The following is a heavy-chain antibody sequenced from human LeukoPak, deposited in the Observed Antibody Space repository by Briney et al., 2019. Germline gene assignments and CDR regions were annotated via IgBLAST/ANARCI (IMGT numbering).Heavy chain of an antibody. J-gene: IGHJ3*02. CDR1: GITLSNYA. Sequence: GGSLRLSCAVSGITLSNYAMSWVRQAPGKGLEWVAVISYDGSNKYYADSVKGRFTISRDNSKNTLYLQMNSLRAEDTAVYYCAKVLYNWNGEDAFDIGGQGTMVTVSS. CDR2: ISYDGSNK. CDR3: AKVLYNWNGEDAFDI. V-gene: IGHV3-30*18. D-gene: IGHD1-1*01.